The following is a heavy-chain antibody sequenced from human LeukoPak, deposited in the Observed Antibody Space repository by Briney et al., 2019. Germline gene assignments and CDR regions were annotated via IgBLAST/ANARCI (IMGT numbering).Heavy chain of an antibody. Sequence: SETLSLTCAVSGGSISSGNWWNCVRQPPGKGLEWIGQIYHIGSTNYNPSLKSRVSISVDKSKNQFSLKLSSVTAADTAVYYCARHLLYDSSGYYGNKFDPWGQGTLVTVSS. CDR2: IYHIGST. CDR3: ARHLLYDSSGYYGNKFDP. V-gene: IGHV4-4*02. J-gene: IGHJ5*02. D-gene: IGHD3-22*01. CDR1: GGSISSGNW.